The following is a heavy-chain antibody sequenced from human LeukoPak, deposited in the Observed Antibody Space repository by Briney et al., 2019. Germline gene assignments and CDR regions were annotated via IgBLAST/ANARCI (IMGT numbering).Heavy chain of an antibody. J-gene: IGHJ4*02. V-gene: IGHV3-30*04. CDR3: ARDGGYYDSNLDY. CDR1: GFTFSSYA. Sequence: GGSLRLSCAASGFTFSSYAMHWVRQAPGKGLEWVAVISYDGSNKYYADSVKGRFTISRDNSKNTLYLQMNSLRAEDTAVYYCARDGGYYDSNLDYWGQGTLVTVSS. CDR2: ISYDGSNK. D-gene: IGHD3-22*01.